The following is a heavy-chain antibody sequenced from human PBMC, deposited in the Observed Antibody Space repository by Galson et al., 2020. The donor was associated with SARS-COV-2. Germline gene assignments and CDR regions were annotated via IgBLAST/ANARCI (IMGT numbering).Heavy chain of an antibody. CDR2: IYGGGANT. D-gene: IGHD4-4*01. CDR3: ARGLGDDYSRNRFDI. Sequence: GGSLRLSCAASGFTVTSNSMSWVRQLPGKGLGWVSVIYGGGANTNYADSVQGRFSTSRDSSKNTLNLQMNSLRADDTAVYYCARGLGDDYSRNRFDIWGQGTMVTVSP. J-gene: IGHJ3*02. V-gene: IGHV3-66*01. CDR1: GFTVTSNS.